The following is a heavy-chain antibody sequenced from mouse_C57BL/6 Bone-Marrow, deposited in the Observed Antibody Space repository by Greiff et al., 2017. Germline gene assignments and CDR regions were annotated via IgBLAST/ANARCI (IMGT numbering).Heavy chain of an antibody. J-gene: IGHJ4*01. CDR1: GYTFTDHI. V-gene: IGHV1-11*01. Sequence: QVQLQQSGAELASPGASVTLSCKASGYTFTDHIMNWVKTRPGQGLEWIGRIYPVSGETNYNQKFMGKATFSVDRSSSTVYMVLNSLTSEDTAVYYCGRERAGPRYAMDYWGQGTSGTVSS. D-gene: IGHD3-3*01. CDR2: IYPVSGET. CDR3: GRERAGPRYAMDY.